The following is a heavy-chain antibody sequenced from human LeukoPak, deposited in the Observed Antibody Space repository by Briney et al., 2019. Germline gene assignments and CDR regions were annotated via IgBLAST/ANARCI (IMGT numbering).Heavy chain of an antibody. CDR3: ARGVDCSGGSCYPNFDY. Sequence: ASEKVSCKASVYTFTSYYMHWVRHAPRQRLEWMGITNPSGGSTSYAQKFQGRVTMTRDTSTSPVYMELSSLRSEDTAVYYCARGVDCSGGSCYPNFDYWGQGTLVTVSS. CDR1: VYTFTSYY. V-gene: IGHV1-46*01. D-gene: IGHD2-15*01. J-gene: IGHJ4*02. CDR2: TNPSGGST.